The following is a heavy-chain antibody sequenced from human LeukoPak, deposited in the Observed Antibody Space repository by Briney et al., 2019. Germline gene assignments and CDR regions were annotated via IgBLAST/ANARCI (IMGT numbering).Heavy chain of an antibody. CDR2: INSDGSST. V-gene: IGHV3-74*01. CDR1: GFTFSSYW. CDR3: AREDSGAVALDY. J-gene: IGHJ4*02. D-gene: IGHD6-19*01. Sequence: GGSLRLSCAVSGFTFSSYWMHWVRQAPGKGLVWVSRINSDGSSTTYADSVKGRFTISRDNAMNTLYLQMNSLRAEDTAVYYCAREDSGAVALDYWGQGALVTVPS.